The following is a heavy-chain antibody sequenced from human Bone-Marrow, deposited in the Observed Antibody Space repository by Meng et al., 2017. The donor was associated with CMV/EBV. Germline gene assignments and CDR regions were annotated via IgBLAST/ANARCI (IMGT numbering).Heavy chain of an antibody. J-gene: IGHJ4*02. CDR3: AKRGGTENC. CDR2: ISNSGGST. Sequence: GGSLRLSCAASGFTFSSYGMSWVRQAPGKGLEWVSGISNSGGSTYYADSVKGRFTISRDNSNNTLYLQMNSLRAEDTAVYYCAKRGGTENCWGQGNLVTVSS. D-gene: IGHD2-15*01. CDR1: GFTFSSYG. V-gene: IGHV3-23*01.